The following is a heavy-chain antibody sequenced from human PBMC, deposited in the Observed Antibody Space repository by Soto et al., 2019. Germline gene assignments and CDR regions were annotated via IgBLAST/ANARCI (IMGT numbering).Heavy chain of an antibody. CDR3: ARGDQKVPAAIKRIYYYYYYMDV. Sequence: GASVKVSCKASGYTFTSYDINWVRQATGQGLEWMGWMNPNSGSTGYAQKFQGRVTMTRNTSISTAYMELSSLRSEDTAVYYCARGDQKVPAAIKRIYYYYYYMDVWGKGTTVTVSS. J-gene: IGHJ6*03. D-gene: IGHD2-2*02. V-gene: IGHV1-8*01. CDR1: GYTFTSYD. CDR2: MNPNSGST.